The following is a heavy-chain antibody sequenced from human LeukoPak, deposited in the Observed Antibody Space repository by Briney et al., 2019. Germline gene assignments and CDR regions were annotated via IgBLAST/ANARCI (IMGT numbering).Heavy chain of an antibody. V-gene: IGHV4-39*07. D-gene: IGHD1-14*01. Sequence: SETLSPTCAVYGGSFSSYYWGWIRQPPGKGLEWIGSIYYSGSTYYNPSLKSRVTISVGTSKNQFSLKLSSVTAADTAVYYCARDITGSFDYWGQGNLVTVSS. CDR2: IYYSGST. CDR3: ARDITGSFDY. CDR1: GGSFSSYY. J-gene: IGHJ4*02.